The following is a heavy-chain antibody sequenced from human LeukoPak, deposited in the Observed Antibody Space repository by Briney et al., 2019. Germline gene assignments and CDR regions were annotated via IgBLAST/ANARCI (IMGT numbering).Heavy chain of an antibody. J-gene: IGHJ3*02. CDR3: ARDLVGAPKNDAFDI. V-gene: IGHV1-46*01. CDR2: INPSGGST. Sequence: ASVKVSCKASGYTFTVYYIHWVRQAPGQGLEWMGIINPSGGSTSYAQKFQGRVTMTRDTSTSTVYMELSSLRSEDTAVYYCARDLVGAPKNDAFDIWGQGTMVAVSS. D-gene: IGHD1-26*01. CDR1: GYTFTVYY.